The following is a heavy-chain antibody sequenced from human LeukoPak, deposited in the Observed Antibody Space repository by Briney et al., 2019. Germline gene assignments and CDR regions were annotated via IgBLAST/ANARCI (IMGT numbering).Heavy chain of an antibody. J-gene: IGHJ4*02. V-gene: IGHV3-23*01. D-gene: IGHD2-21*02. CDR1: GFTFSHYW. CDR3: AKGTYCGGDCYYY. CDR2: ISGSGGST. Sequence: GGSLRLSCVASGFTFSHYWMSWARQAPGKGLEWVSAISGSGGSTYYADSVKGRFTISRDNSKNTLYLQMNSLRAEDTAVYYCAKGTYCGGDCYYYWGQGTLVTVSS.